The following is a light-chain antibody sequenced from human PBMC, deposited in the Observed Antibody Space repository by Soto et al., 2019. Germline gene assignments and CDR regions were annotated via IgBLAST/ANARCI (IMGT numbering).Light chain of an antibody. J-gene: IGLJ1*01. Sequence: GSALGWRSIICTRTSSDVGGYNYVSWYQHHPGKAPKLMIYDVSNRPSGVSNRFSGSKSGNTASLIISGLQAEDEADYYCSSYTSSSTLSTYVFGTGTKVTV. CDR3: SSYTSSSTLSTYV. CDR2: DVS. CDR1: SSDVGGYNY. V-gene: IGLV2-14*03.